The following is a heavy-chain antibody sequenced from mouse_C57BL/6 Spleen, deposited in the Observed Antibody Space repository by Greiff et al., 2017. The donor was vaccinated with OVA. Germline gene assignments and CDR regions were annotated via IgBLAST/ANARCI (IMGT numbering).Heavy chain of an antibody. Sequence: EVKLQESGPGLVKPSQSLSLTCSVTGYSITSGYYWNWIRQFPGNKLEWMGYISYDGSNNYNPSLKNRISITRDTSKNQFFLKLNSVTTEDTATYYCARGGGSSYDWYFDVWGTGTTVTVSS. CDR3: ARGGGSSYDWYFDV. V-gene: IGHV3-6*01. CDR1: GYSITSGYY. CDR2: ISYDGSN. J-gene: IGHJ1*03. D-gene: IGHD1-1*01.